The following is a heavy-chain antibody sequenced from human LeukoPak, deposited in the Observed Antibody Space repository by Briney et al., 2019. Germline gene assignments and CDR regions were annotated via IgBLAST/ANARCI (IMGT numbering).Heavy chain of an antibody. CDR1: GFTFSSYE. V-gene: IGHV3-48*03. J-gene: IGHJ6*02. CDR2: ISGSGSTI. Sequence: PGGSLRLSCAASGFTFSSYEMNWVRQAPGKGLEWVSYISGSGSTIYYADSVKGRFTISRDNAKNSLYLQMNSLRAEDTAVYYCARGRYSSSWYSNVYYYYGMDVWGQGTTVTVSS. D-gene: IGHD6-13*01. CDR3: ARGRYSSSWYSNVYYYYGMDV.